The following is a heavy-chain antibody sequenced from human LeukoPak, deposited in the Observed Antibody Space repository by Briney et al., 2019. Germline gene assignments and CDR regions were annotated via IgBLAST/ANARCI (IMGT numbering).Heavy chain of an antibody. CDR2: ISGRGDRT. CDR3: AKAPGSWYTLFDY. D-gene: IGHD6-13*01. J-gene: IGHJ4*02. CDR1: GFTFSSYA. Sequence: GGSLRLSCAASGFTFSSYAMSWVRQAPGKGLEWVSAISGRGDRTYYADSVKGRFTISRDNSKNTLYLQMNSLRAKDTAVYYCAKAPGSWYTLFDYWGQGTLVTVSS. V-gene: IGHV3-23*01.